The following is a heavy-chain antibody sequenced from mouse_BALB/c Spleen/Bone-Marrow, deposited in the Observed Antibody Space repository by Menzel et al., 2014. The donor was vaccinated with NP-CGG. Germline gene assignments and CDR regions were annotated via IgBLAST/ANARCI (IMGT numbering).Heavy chain of an antibody. J-gene: IGHJ4*01. D-gene: IGHD1-1*01. CDR3: ARWDYYGYAMDY. CDR2: INPYNGGT. CDR1: GYSFTGYT. Sequence: VHVKQSGPELVKPGASMKISCKASGYSFTGYTMNWVKQSHGKNLEWFGLINPYNGGTSYNQKFKDKATLTVDKSSSTAYMELLSLTSEDSAVYYWARWDYYGYAMDYWGQGTSVTVSS. V-gene: IGHV1-18*01.